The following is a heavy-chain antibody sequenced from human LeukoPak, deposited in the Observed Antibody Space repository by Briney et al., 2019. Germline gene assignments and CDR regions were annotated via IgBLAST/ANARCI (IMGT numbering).Heavy chain of an antibody. J-gene: IGHJ4*02. CDR1: GFMFSNYA. Sequence: GGSLRLSCSASGFMFSNYAMSWVRQAPGRGPEWVSAVKTSPGDTYYADSVKGRFTISRDNPKSTVYLQMNSLRAEDSALYYCAKGQMTTILGFDSWGQGALVTVSS. V-gene: IGHV3-23*01. D-gene: IGHD5-24*01. CDR2: VKTSPGDT. CDR3: AKGQMTTILGFDS.